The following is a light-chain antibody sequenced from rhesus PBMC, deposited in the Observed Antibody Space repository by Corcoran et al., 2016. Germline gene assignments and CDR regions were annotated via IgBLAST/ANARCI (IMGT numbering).Light chain of an antibody. V-gene: IGLV2-26*01. CDR1: SSGIASYSD. CDR3: CSYRSGSSFI. Sequence: QAAPTQPPSVSKSLVHSVTISYAGTSSGIASYSDVSWYQQYPGTDPRFLVYRVNNRTSGVSDRFSGFKFGSTTSLTISGLQAEDETFYYCCSYRSGSSFIFGAGTRLTVL. CDR2: RVN. J-gene: IGLJ1*01.